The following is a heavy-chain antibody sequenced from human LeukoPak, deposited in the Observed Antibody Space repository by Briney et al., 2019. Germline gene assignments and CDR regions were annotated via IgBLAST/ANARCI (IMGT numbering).Heavy chain of an antibody. D-gene: IGHD6-13*01. J-gene: IGHJ5*02. CDR3: ARDSQQLAQFDP. V-gene: IGHV1-46*01. CDR1: GYTFTSYY. Sequence: ASVKVSCKASGYTFTSYYMHWVRQAPGQGLEWMGIINPSGGSTSYAQKFQGRVTMTRDTSTSTVCMELRSLRSDDTAVYYCARDSQQLAQFDPWGQGTLVTVSS. CDR2: INPSGGST.